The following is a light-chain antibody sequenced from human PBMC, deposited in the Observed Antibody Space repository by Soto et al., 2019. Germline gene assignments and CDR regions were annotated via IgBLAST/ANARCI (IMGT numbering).Light chain of an antibody. CDR2: DVS. CDR3: ASYTTSSTYV. Sequence: QSVLTQPASVSGSPGQSIAISCTGTSSDVGGYSYVSWYQQQPGKAPKLVISDVSNRPSGVSDRFSGSKSGNTASLTISGLQNEDEADYYCASYTTSSTYVFGTGTPVXVL. CDR1: SSDVGGYSY. J-gene: IGLJ1*01. V-gene: IGLV2-14*01.